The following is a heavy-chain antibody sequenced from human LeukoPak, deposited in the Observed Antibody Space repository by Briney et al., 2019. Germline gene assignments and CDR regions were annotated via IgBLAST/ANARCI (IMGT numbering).Heavy chain of an antibody. CDR1: GFTLSTHW. J-gene: IGHJ4*02. CDR2: IDIDGRII. Sequence: GGSLRLSCAASGFTLSTHWMHWVRQGPGKALVWVARIDIDGRIITHADSVEGRFTISRDNAKNTVYLQMNDLRDEDTATHYCVRGLGDYWGQGTLVTVSS. V-gene: IGHV3-74*03. D-gene: IGHD3-16*01. CDR3: VRGLGDY.